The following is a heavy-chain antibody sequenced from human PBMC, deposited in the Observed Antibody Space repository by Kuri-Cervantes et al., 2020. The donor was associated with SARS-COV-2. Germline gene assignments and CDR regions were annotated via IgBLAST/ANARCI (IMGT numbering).Heavy chain of an antibody. V-gene: IGHV3-48*03. D-gene: IGHD3-10*01. CDR2: ISSSGSTI. CDR3: AALASGSLGAFDI. J-gene: IGHJ3*02. CDR1: GFTFSSYE. Sequence: GGSLRLSCAASGFTFSSYEMNWVRQAPGKGLEWVSYISSSGSTIYYADSVKGRFTISRDNAKNSLYLQMNSLRAEDTAVYYCAALASGSLGAFDIWGQGTMVTVSS.